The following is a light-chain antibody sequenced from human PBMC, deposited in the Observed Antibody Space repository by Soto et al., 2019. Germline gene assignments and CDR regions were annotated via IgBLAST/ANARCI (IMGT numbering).Light chain of an antibody. CDR3: QQYNSYLCT. V-gene: IGKV1-5*01. CDR1: QSISSW. J-gene: IGKJ2*02. CDR2: DAS. Sequence: DIQMTQSPSTLSASVGDRVTITCRASQSISSWLAWYQQKPGKAPKLLIYDASSLESGVPSRFSGSGSGTEFTLTISSLQPDDFATYYCQQYNSYLCTFDQGTKLEIK.